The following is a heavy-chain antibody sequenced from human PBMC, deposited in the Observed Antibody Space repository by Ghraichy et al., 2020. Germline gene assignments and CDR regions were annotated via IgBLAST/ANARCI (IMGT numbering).Heavy chain of an antibody. Sequence: GGSLRLSCAASGFTFSSYAMHWVRQAPGKGLEWVAVISYDGSNKYYADSVKGRFTISRDNSKNTLYLQMNSLRAEDTAVYYCAKEVLVGYSYGYVLGHWGQGTLVTVSS. V-gene: IGHV3-30*04. J-gene: IGHJ4*02. CDR2: ISYDGSNK. CDR1: GFTFSSYA. CDR3: AKEVLVGYSYGYVLGH. D-gene: IGHD5-18*01.